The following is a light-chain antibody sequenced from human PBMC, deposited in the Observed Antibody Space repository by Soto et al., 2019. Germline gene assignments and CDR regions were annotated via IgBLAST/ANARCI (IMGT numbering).Light chain of an antibody. CDR1: SGYSNYK. V-gene: IGLV9-49*01. CDR3: GADHGSGGNFVYV. Sequence: QSVLTQPPSASASLGASVTLTCTLSSGYSNYKVDWYQQRPGKGPRFEMRVGTGGIVGSKGEGIPDRFSALGSGLNRYLTIKNIQEEDESEYHCGADHGSGGNFVYVFGTGTKLTVL. J-gene: IGLJ1*01. CDR2: VGTGGIVG.